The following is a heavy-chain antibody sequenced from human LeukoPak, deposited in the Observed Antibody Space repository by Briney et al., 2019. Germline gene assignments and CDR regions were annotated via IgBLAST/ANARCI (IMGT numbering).Heavy chain of an antibody. CDR3: ARTGPCWDVVVVPAAVNYYYYYMDV. CDR2: INHSGST. V-gene: IGHV4-34*01. J-gene: IGHJ6*03. D-gene: IGHD2-2*01. Sequence: SETLSLTCAVYGGSFSGYYWSWIRQPPGKGLEWIGEINHSGSTNYNPSLKSRVTISVDTSKNQFSLKLSSVTAADTAVYYCARTGPCWDVVVVPAAVNYYYYYMDVWGKGTTVTASS. CDR1: GGSFSGYY.